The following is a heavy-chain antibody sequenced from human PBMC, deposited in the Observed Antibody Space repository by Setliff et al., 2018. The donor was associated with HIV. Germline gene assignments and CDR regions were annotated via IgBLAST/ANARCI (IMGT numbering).Heavy chain of an antibody. D-gene: IGHD3-16*01. CDR1: GGSISSGGYY. Sequence: SETLSLTCTVSGGSISSGGYYWSWIRQHPGKGLEWIGYIYSSGSTYYNPSLKSRVTISVDTSKNQFSLKLSSVTAADTAVYYCARDIRGSNNWFDPWGQGTLVTVSS. CDR2: IYSSGST. CDR3: ARDIRGSNNWFDP. V-gene: IGHV4-31*03. J-gene: IGHJ5*02.